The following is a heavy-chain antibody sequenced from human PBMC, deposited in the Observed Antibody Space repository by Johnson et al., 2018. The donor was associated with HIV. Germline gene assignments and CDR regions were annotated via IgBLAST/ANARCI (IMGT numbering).Heavy chain of an antibody. J-gene: IGHJ3*02. V-gene: IGHV3-53*01. Sequence: VQLVESGGGLIQPGGSLRLSCAASGFTISSNYISWVRQAPGKGLEWVSVMYSDGRTFYADSVKGRFTISRDNSKNTLYLQMNSLRAEDTAVYYWAREDGSGWSPRGDDAFDIWGQGTMVTVSA. CDR2: MYSDGRT. CDR3: AREDGSGWSPRGDDAFDI. D-gene: IGHD6-19*01. CDR1: GFTISSNY.